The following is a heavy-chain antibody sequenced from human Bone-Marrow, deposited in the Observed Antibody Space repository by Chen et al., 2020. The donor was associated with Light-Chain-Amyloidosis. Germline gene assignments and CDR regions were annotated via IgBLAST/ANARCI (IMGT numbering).Heavy chain of an antibody. V-gene: IGHV3-7*03. CDR1: GSAFNYAW. CDR3: AKDYWGSADY. J-gene: IGHJ4*02. Sequence: EVQLVESGGGWVQPGGSLRLSGVASGSAFNYAWMSWVRQSPGKGLEWVANINLNGSAKYYVDSMKDRFTISRDNAKNSVYLQMNSLRAEDTAVYYCAKDYWGSADYWGQGTLVTVSS. D-gene: IGHD7-27*01. CDR2: INLNGSAK.